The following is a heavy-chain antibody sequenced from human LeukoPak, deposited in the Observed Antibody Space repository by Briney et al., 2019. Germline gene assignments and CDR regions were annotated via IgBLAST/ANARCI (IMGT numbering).Heavy chain of an antibody. J-gene: IGHJ4*02. CDR2: FDPEDGET. CDR3: ARAGKSIAASGLGQTRGFDY. V-gene: IGHV1-24*01. D-gene: IGHD6-6*01. Sequence: GASVKVSCKVSGYTLTELSMHWVRQAPGKGLEWMGGFDPEDGETIYAQKFQGRVTMTEDTSTDTAYMELSSLRSEDTAVYYCARAGKSIAASGLGQTRGFDYWGQGTLVTVSS. CDR1: GYTLTELS.